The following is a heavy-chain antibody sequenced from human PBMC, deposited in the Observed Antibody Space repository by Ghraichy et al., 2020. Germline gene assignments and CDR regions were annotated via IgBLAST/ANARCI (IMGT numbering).Heavy chain of an antibody. Sequence: SETLSLTCTVSGGSISSYYWSWIRQPPGKGLEWIGYIYYSGSTNYNPSLKSRVTISVDTSKNQFFLKLSSVTAADTAVFYCARGGDFWSGYLFDYWGQGTLVTVSS. D-gene: IGHD3-3*01. CDR3: ARGGDFWSGYLFDY. CDR2: IYYSGST. V-gene: IGHV4-59*01. J-gene: IGHJ4*02. CDR1: GGSISSYY.